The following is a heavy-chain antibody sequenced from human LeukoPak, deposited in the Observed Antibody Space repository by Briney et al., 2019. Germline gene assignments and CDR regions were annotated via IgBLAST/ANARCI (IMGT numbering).Heavy chain of an antibody. CDR1: GFPFSDAW. J-gene: IGHJ4*02. CDR2: IESKTDSGTT. D-gene: IGHD3-16*01. CDR3: TRDEGDDYFDN. V-gene: IGHV3-15*04. Sequence: GGSLRLSCAASGFPFSDAWMSWVRQAPGKGLEGVGRIESKTDSGTTEYAAPVKGRFTISRDDSKNTLYLQTNSLKTEDTAVYYCTRDEGDDYFDNWGQGTLVTVSS.